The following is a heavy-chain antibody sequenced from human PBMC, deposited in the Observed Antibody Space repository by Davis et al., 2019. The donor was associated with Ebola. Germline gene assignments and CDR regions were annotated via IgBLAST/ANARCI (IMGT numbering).Heavy chain of an antibody. CDR1: GFTFSTYA. D-gene: IGHD3-16*01. CDR3: ARGGEFFDY. Sequence: GGSLRLSCAASGFTFSTYAMNWVRQAPGKGLEWVSVIYSGGGTYYADSVKGRFTISRDNSKNTVYLQMNSLRAEDTAVYYCARGGEFFDYWGQGTLVTVSS. V-gene: IGHV3-53*01. CDR2: IYSGGGT. J-gene: IGHJ4*02.